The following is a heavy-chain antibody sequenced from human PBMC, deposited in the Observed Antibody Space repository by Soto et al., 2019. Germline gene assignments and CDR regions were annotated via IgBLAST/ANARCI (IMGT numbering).Heavy chain of an antibody. D-gene: IGHD6-13*01. CDR2: IIPILGSA. V-gene: IGHV1-69*08. CDR3: AAARYSSSWYNVDY. CDR1: GATISSYT. J-gene: IGHJ4*02. Sequence: QVQLVQSGAELKKPGSSVKVSCEASGATISSYTISWVRQAPGQGLEWMGRIIPILGSANYAQKFQGRVTISADRSTSTAYMEVSSLRSEDTAVYYCAAARYSSSWYNVDYWGQGTLLTVSS.